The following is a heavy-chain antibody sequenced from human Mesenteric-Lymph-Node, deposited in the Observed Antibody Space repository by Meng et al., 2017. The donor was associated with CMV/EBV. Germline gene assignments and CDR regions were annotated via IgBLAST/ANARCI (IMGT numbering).Heavy chain of an antibody. CDR3: AKAHYYDSSGYEDY. CDR1: GFTFSNYG. V-gene: IGHV3-23*01. CDR2: ISASAIGT. J-gene: IGHJ4*02. D-gene: IGHD3-22*01. Sequence: GESLKISCAASGFTFSNYGMTWVRQAPGKGLEWVASISASAIGTYYADSVKGRFTISRDNAKNSLYLQMHSLRAEDTALYYCAKAHYYDSSGYEDYWGQGTLVTVSS.